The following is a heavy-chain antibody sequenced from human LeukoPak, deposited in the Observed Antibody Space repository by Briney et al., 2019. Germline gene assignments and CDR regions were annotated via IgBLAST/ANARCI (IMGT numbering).Heavy chain of an antibody. V-gene: IGHV3-48*01. Sequence: GGSLRLSCAASGFTFSSYTMNWVRQPPGKGLEWVSNIGTSSTTIYYADSVKGRFTISRDNAKNSLYLQMNSLRADDTAVYYCAREYGSGSFRYWGQGTLVTVSS. D-gene: IGHD3-10*01. CDR3: AREYGSGSFRY. CDR2: IGTSSTTI. CDR1: GFTFSSYT. J-gene: IGHJ4*02.